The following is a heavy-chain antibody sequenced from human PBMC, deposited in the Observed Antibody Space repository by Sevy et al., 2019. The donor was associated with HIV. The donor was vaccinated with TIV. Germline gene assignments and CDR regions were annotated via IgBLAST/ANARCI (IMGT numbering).Heavy chain of an antibody. CDR2: ISWNGGAI. Sequence: SLRLSCAASGFAFGDYTMHWVRQAPGKGLEWVSGISWNGGAIAYADSVKGRFAISRDDAKNSLYLQISGLRVEDTALYFCARGTTWAGIEDYLGQGTLVTVSS. V-gene: IGHV3-9*01. J-gene: IGHJ4*02. CDR3: ARGTTWAGIEDY. D-gene: IGHD3-3*02. CDR1: GFAFGDYT.